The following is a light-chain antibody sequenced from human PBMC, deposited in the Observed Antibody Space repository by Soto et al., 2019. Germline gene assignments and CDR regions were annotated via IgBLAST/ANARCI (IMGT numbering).Light chain of an antibody. CDR2: GAN. Sequence: DIQMTQSPSTLPASVGDRITITCRSSQSISRYLNWYQQRPGTAPKVLIFGANSLQSGVPSRFSGSGSGTEFTLTISSLQPEDFATYYCQQNYGTPGTFGQGTKVDTK. CDR3: QQNYGTPGT. CDR1: QSISRY. J-gene: IGKJ1*01. V-gene: IGKV1-39*01.